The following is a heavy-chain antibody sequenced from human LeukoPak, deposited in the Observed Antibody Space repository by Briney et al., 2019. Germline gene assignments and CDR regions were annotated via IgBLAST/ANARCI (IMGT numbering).Heavy chain of an antibody. CDR2: ISSSSSTI. CDR1: GFTFSSYG. J-gene: IGHJ4*02. D-gene: IGHD3-10*01. CDR3: ARGDKTYYYGSGSYGFDY. Sequence: PGGSLRLSCAASGFTFSSYGMNWVRQAPGKGLEWVSYISSSSSTIYYADSVKGRFTISRDNAKNSLYLQMNSLRDEDTAVYYCARGDKTYYYGSGSYGFDYWGQGTLVTVSS. V-gene: IGHV3-48*02.